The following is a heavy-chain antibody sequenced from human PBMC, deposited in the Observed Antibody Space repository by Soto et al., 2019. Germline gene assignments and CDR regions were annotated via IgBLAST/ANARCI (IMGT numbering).Heavy chain of an antibody. CDR2: VDPSDSYT. Sequence: GESLKISCKGSGYSFTSYWMSWVRQMPGKGLEWMGRVDPSDSYTNYSPSFQGHVTISADKSISTAYLQWSSLKASDTAMYYCARLCRDGYEIGYWGQGTLVTVSS. D-gene: IGHD5-12*01. J-gene: IGHJ4*02. CDR1: GYSFTSYW. CDR3: ARLCRDGYEIGY. V-gene: IGHV5-10-1*01.